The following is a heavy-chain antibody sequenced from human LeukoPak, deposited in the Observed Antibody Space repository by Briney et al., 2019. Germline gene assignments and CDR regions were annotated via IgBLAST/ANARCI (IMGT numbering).Heavy chain of an antibody. V-gene: IGHV1-2*02. J-gene: IGHJ1*01. D-gene: IGHD1-14*01. CDR2: INPDSGAT. CDR1: GYTFTGYY. Sequence: ASVKVSCKASGYTFTGYYMHWVRQAPGQGLEWMGWINPDSGATDYAQNFQGRVTMTRDTSISTAYMELSRLRADDTAVYYCASPPDQDGEHLQHSGQGTLVTVSS. CDR3: ASPPDQDGEHLQH.